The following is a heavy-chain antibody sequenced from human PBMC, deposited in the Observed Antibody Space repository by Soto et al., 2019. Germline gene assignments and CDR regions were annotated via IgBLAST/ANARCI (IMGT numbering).Heavy chain of an antibody. V-gene: IGHV4-59*01. CDR1: GGSISSYY. Sequence: SETLSLTCTVSGGSISSYYLSWIRQPPGKGLEWIGYIYYSGSTNYNPSLKSRVTISVDTSKNQFSLKLSSVTAADTAVYYCARSYDYVWGTHNWFDPWGQGTLVTVSS. CDR2: IYYSGST. D-gene: IGHD3-16*01. CDR3: ARSYDYVWGTHNWFDP. J-gene: IGHJ5*02.